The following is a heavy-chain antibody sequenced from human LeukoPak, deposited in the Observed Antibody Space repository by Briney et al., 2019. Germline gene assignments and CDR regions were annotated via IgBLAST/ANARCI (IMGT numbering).Heavy chain of an antibody. CDR2: IGGSGGST. Sequence: GGSLRLSCAVSGFIVSNFDMSWVRQAPGKGLEWVSVIGGSGGSTYYADSVKGRFTISGDNSKNSLHLQMDSLRAEDTAIYYCARLHIVMGAFDYWGQGALVTVSS. D-gene: IGHD2-21*01. V-gene: IGHV3-23*01. J-gene: IGHJ4*02. CDR1: GFIVSNFD. CDR3: ARLHIVMGAFDY.